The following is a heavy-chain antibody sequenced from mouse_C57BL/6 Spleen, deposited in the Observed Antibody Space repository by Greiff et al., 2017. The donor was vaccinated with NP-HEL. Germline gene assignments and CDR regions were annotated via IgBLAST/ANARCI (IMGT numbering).Heavy chain of an antibody. CDR1: GYTFTEYT. V-gene: IGHV1-72*01. J-gene: IGHJ4*01. Sequence: QVQLQQSGAELVKPGASVKLSCKASGYTFTEYTIHWVKQRSGQGLEWIGRIDPNSGGTKYNEKFKSKATLTVDKPSSTAYMQLSSLTSEDSAVYYCARVRDAMDYWGQGTSVTVSS. CDR2: IDPNSGGT. CDR3: ARVRDAMDY.